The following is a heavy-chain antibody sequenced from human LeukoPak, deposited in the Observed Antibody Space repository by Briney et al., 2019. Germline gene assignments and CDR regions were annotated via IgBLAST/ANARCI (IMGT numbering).Heavy chain of an antibody. Sequence: PSETLSLTCTVSGGSISSYYWSWIRQPPGKGLEWIGYIYYSGSTNYNPSLMSRVTISVDTSKNQFSLKLSSVTAADTTVYYCARDELLGYCSGGSCPYYYYGMDVRGQGTTVTVSS. D-gene: IGHD2-15*01. V-gene: IGHV4-59*01. CDR1: GGSISSYY. J-gene: IGHJ6*02. CDR3: ARDELLGYCSGGSCPYYYYGMDV. CDR2: IYYSGST.